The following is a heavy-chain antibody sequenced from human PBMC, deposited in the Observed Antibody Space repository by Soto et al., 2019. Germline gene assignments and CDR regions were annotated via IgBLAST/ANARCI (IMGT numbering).Heavy chain of an antibody. Sequence: QVQLVQCGAEVKKPGASVKVSCKASGYTFTSYGISWVRQAAGQGLEWMGWISAYNGNTNDAQKLQGRVTMTTDTSTSTAYMERRSLRADDTAVYSWARGSWVVTAHEWGQGTLVTVSS. CDR2: ISAYNGNT. CDR3: ARGSWVVTAHE. V-gene: IGHV1-18*01. CDR1: GYTFTSYG. J-gene: IGHJ4*02. D-gene: IGHD2-21*02.